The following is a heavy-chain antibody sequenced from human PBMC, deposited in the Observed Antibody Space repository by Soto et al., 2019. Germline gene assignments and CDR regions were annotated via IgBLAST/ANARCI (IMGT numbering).Heavy chain of an antibody. CDR3: AQSSLVATICCADY. D-gene: IGHD5-12*01. J-gene: IGHJ4*02. CDR1: GFTFSSYA. V-gene: IGHV3-23*01. Sequence: PGGSLRLSCAASGFTFSSYAMTWVRQAPGKGLEWVSAISGSGDSTYYADSVKGRFTISRDNSKNTLYLQMNSLRAEDTAVYYCAQSSLVATICCADYWGQGTLVTVSS. CDR2: ISGSGDST.